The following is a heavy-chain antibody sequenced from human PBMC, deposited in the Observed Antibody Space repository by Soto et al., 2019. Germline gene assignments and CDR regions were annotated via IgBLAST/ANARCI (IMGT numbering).Heavy chain of an antibody. J-gene: IGHJ6*02. D-gene: IGHD2-15*01. Sequence: VGSLRLSCAASGFTFSSYSMNWVRQAPGKGLEWVSSISSSSSYIYYADSVKGRFTISRDNAKNSLYLQMNSLRAEDTAVYYCARDSLTGYCSGGSCYSYYYYYYGMDVWGQGTTVTVSS. CDR2: ISSSSSYI. V-gene: IGHV3-21*01. CDR1: GFTFSSYS. CDR3: ARDSLTGYCSGGSCYSYYYYYYGMDV.